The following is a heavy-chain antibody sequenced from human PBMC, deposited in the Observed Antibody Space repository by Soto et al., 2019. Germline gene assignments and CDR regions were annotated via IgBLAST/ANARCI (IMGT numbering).Heavy chain of an antibody. CDR1: GDSSSTYY. V-gene: IGHV4-59*01. J-gene: IGHJ5*02. CDR2: INYSGRS. D-gene: IGHD2-8*02. CDR3: ARSYCADSVSCNWFDP. Sequence: QVQLQESGPGLVKSSETLSLTCSVSGDSSSTYYWGWIRQPPGQGLEWIGYINYSGRSNHDPSLNSRLSISVDSSKNRVSLKLASVTAAVTAVYYCARSYCADSVSCNWFDPWGQGTLVVVSS.